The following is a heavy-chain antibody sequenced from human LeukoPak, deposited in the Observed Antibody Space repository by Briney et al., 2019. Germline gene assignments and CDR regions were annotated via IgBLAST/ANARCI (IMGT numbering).Heavy chain of an antibody. J-gene: IGHJ4*02. CDR1: GGSLSSYY. V-gene: IGHV4-59*01. CDR3: ARAPGIAAAGTHFDF. Sequence: PSETLSLTCTVCGGSLSSYYWSWIRPPPGKGLEWIGYIYYSGSAKYNPSLKSRVTISVDTSKSQFSLKLSSVTAGDTAVYYCARAPGIAAAGTHFDFWGQGTLVTVSS. CDR2: IYYSGSA. D-gene: IGHD6-13*01.